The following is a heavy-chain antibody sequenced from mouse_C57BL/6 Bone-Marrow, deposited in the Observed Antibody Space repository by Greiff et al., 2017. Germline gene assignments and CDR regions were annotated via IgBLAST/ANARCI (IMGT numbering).Heavy chain of an antibody. V-gene: IGHV1-82*01. CDR1: GYAFSSSW. J-gene: IGHJ3*01. CDR3: ARQLRLPNAY. Sequence: VQLKESGPELVKPGASVKISCKASGYAFSSSWMNWVKQRPGKGLEWIGRIYPGDGDTNYNGKFKGKATLTADKSSSTAYMQLSSLTSEDSAVYFCARQLRLPNAYWGQGTLVTVSA. D-gene: IGHD3-2*02. CDR2: IYPGDGDT.